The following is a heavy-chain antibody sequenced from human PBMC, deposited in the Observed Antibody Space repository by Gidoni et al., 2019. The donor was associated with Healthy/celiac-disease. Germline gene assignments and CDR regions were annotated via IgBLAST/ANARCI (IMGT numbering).Heavy chain of an antibody. V-gene: IGHV2-5*02. D-gene: IGHD5-18*01. Sequence: QITLKESGPTLVKPTQTLTLTCTFSGFSLSTSGVGVGWIRQPPGKALEWLALIYWDDGQRYSPSLKSKLNNTKETSKKQGVLKMNKMDPVDTATYYCANTGPKGKVRGYSYGIYDYWGQGNLVTVSS. CDR1: GFSLSTSGVG. CDR2: IYWDDGQ. J-gene: IGHJ4*02. CDR3: ANTGPKGKVRGYSYGIYDY.